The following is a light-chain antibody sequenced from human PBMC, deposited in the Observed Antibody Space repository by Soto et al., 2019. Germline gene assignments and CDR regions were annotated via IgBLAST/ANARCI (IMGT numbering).Light chain of an antibody. V-gene: IGLV2-14*01. CDR3: SSYTTSSTRV. CDR2: EVT. Sequence: QSALTQPASVSGSPGQSITISCTGTSSDVGGYNHVAWYQQYPGKAPKLIIFEVTNRPSGVSNRFSGSKSGNTASLTISGLQAEDEADYYCSSYTTSSTRVFGTGTKVTVL. CDR1: SSDVGGYNH. J-gene: IGLJ1*01.